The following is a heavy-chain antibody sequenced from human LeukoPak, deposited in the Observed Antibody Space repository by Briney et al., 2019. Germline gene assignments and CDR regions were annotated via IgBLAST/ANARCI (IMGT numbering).Heavy chain of an antibody. V-gene: IGHV1-18*01. CDR3: AREGLYYDSSGNFDY. CDR1: GYTFTSYG. J-gene: IGHJ4*02. Sequence: ASVKVSCKASGYTFTSYGISWVRQAPGQGLEWMGWISAYNGNTNYAQKLQGRVTMTTDTSTSTAYMELRSLRSDDTAVYYCAREGLYYDSSGNFDYWGQGTLVTVSS. CDR2: ISAYNGNT. D-gene: IGHD3-22*01.